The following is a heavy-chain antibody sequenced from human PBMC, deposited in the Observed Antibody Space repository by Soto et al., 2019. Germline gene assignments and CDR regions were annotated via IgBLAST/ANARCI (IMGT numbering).Heavy chain of an antibody. J-gene: IGHJ4*02. V-gene: IGHV4-59*01. Sequence: QVQLRESGPGLVKPSETLSLTCSVSGVSITGSYWSWIRQPPAKTLEWIGYVYHSGTTTYNPSLKRRVSISVDSSKNQFSLRLTSVIAADTAVYYCARDMPYGAGSLAGCDYWGQGILVTVSS. CDR1: GVSITGSY. D-gene: IGHD1-26*01. CDR2: VYHSGTT. CDR3: ARDMPYGAGSLAGCDY.